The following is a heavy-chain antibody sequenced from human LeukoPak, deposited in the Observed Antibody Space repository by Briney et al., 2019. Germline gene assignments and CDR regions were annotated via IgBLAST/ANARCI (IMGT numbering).Heavy chain of an antibody. Sequence: GGTLRLSCAASGFTVSGNHMSWVRQSPEKGLEWVAIIESSGDTVYANSVKGRFTISRDNSKNTVSLQLNTLRAEDTALYYCARATYGGYWYFDPWGRGTLVTVSS. J-gene: IGHJ2*01. D-gene: IGHD4/OR15-4a*01. V-gene: IGHV3-66*01. CDR2: IESSGDT. CDR3: ARATYGGYWYFDP. CDR1: GFTVSGNH.